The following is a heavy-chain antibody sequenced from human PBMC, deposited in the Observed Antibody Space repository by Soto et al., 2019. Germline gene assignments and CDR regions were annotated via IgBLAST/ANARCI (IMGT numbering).Heavy chain of an antibody. D-gene: IGHD6-13*01. CDR3: ARRDADLHWVYYDYYYGMDG. CDR2: IKQDGSEK. J-gene: IGHJ6*04. Sequence: GRTIRLSCAASGFSCSSYWMSWVRQAPGKRLEWVANIKQDGSEKYYVDSVKGRFTISRDNAKNSLYLQMNSLRAEDTAVYYCARRDADLHWVYYDYYYGMDGRGKGSNVTVAS. V-gene: IGHV3-7*01. CDR1: GFSCSSYW.